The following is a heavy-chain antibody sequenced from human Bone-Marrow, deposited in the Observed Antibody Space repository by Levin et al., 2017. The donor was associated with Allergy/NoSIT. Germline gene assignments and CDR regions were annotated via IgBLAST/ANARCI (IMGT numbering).Heavy chain of an antibody. CDR1: GGSISSSYW. CDR2: IYDGGST. Sequence: PSETLSLTCAVSGGSISSSYWWSWVRQSPGKGLEWLGEIYDGGSTNYNPSLKSRVTISVDTSKNQFSLKLTSVTAADTAVYYCAVGSGIAAAGTVAFDIWGRGTMVTVSS. CDR3: AVGSGIAAAGTVAFDI. D-gene: IGHD6-13*01. V-gene: IGHV4-4*02. J-gene: IGHJ3*02.